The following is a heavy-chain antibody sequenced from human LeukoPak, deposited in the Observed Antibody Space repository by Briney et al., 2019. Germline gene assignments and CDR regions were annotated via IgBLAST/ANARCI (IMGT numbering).Heavy chain of an antibody. J-gene: IGHJ4*02. CDR1: GFTFTTYW. D-gene: IGHD1-1*01. CDR2: INRDGSEK. V-gene: IGHV3-7*01. Sequence: GGSLGLSCAASGFTFTTYWMTWVRQAPGKGLEWVANINRDGSEKYYVDSAKGRFTISRDNPKNSLYLQMSSLRAEDTAVYYCVRDFSLTRLERPFDFWGQGTLVTVSS. CDR3: VRDFSLTRLERPFDF.